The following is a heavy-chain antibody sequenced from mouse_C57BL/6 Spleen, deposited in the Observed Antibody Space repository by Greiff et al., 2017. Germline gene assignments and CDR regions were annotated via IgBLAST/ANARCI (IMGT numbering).Heavy chain of an antibody. CDR2: IYPGSGNT. J-gene: IGHJ2*01. D-gene: IGHD2-4*01. V-gene: IGHV1-76*01. CDR1: GYTFTDYY. Sequence: VQLQQSGAELVRPGASVKLSCKASGYTFTDYYINWVKQRPGQGLEWIARIYPGSGNTYYNEKFKGKATLTAEKSSSTAYMQLSSLTSEDSAVYFCAREGYDYDLDYWGQGTTLTVSS. CDR3: AREGYDYDLDY.